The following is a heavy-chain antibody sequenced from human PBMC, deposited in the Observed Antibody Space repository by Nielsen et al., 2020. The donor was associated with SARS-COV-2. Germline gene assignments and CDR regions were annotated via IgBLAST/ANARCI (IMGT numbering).Heavy chain of an antibody. D-gene: IGHD3-10*01. Sequence: GGSLRLSCAASGFTFNIYAMAWVRRAPGRGLQWVTGVSASGGSTYYTDSVKGRFSISRDNSKNTLFLQIHSLRVEDTALYHCAKDGVVRGDALDLWGQGTMVTVSS. CDR3: AKDGVVRGDALDL. J-gene: IGHJ3*01. CDR1: GFTFNIYA. CDR2: VSASGGST. V-gene: IGHV3-23*01.